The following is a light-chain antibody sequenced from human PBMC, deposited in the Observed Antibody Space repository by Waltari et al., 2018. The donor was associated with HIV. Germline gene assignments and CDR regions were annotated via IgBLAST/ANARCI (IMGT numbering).Light chain of an antibody. V-gene: IGLV3-1*01. J-gene: IGLJ3*02. CDR3: QAWDSSSWV. Sequence: SYELTQPPSVSVSPGQTASITCSGDKLEDKYVCWYQQKPGQSPVLVIYQDSKRPSGIPARFAASNSGNTATLTISGTQAMDEADYYCQAWDSSSWVFGGGTKLTVL. CDR1: KLEDKY. CDR2: QDS.